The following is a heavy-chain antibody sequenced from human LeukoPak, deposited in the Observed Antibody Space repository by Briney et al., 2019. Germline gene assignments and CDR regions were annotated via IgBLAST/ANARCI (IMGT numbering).Heavy chain of an antibody. CDR1: GFTFSDYY. CDR2: ISSSSSYT. CDR3: ARDRGTGWAIDY. D-gene: IGHD6-19*01. V-gene: IGHV3-11*06. J-gene: IGHJ4*02. Sequence: PGGSLRLSCAASGFTFSDYYMSWIRQAPGKGLEWVSYISSSSSYTNYADSVKGRFTISRDKAKNSLFLQMNSLRDEDTAIYYCARDRGTGWAIDYWGQGTLVTVSS.